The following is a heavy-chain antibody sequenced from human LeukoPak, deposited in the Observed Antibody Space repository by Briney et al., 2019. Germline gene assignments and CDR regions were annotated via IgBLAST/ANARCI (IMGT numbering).Heavy chain of an antibody. V-gene: IGHV3-23*01. D-gene: IGHD4-17*01. CDR2: IATSGSST. J-gene: IGHJ6*03. CDR3: AKGGTYGDYVGYYYYYYMDV. Sequence: GGSLRLSCVASASALTFSSYAMSWVRQAPGKGLDWVSVIATSGSSTYYADSVKGRFTISRDNSKNTLYLQMNSLRAEDTAVYYCAKGGTYGDYVGYYYYYYMDVWGKGTTVTVSS. CDR1: ASALTFSSYA.